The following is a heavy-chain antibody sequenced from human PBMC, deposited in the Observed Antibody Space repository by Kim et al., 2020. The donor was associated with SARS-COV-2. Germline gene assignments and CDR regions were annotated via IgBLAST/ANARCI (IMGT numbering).Heavy chain of an antibody. CDR2: TA. D-gene: IGHD6-13*01. J-gene: IGHJ4*02. V-gene: IGHV1-69*06. Sequence: TANYDQKFQGRVTITADKSTSTAYMELSSLRSEDTAVYYCASDIAAAGTDWGQGTLVTVSS. CDR3: ASDIAAAGTD.